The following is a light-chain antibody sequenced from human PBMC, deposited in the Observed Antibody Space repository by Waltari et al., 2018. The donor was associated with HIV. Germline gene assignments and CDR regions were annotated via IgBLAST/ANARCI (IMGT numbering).Light chain of an antibody. Sequence: QSVLTQPPSASVSPGRSVIITFAGNSSNIGAPYDVHWYQQLQGAAPKLLISVNTNRPSAVRARLSVSKSGKSASLAITGLQAGDEADYYCQSYDSGLRASVFGGGTKLTVL. V-gene: IGLV1-40*01. J-gene: IGLJ3*02. CDR3: QSYDSGLRASV. CDR1: SSNIGAPYD. CDR2: VNT.